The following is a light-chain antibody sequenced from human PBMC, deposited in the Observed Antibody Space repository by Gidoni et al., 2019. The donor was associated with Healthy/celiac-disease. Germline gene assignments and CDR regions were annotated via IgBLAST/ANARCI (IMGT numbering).Light chain of an antibody. V-gene: IGLV3-1*01. Sequence: EVSQPPSVSVSPGQTASITCSGDKLGNKYNAWFQQKPGQSPVLVIFQDTKRPSGIPERFSGSNSGNTATLTISETQAMDEADYYCQAWDSSTAVFGGGTRLTVL. J-gene: IGLJ2*01. CDR3: QAWDSSTAV. CDR2: QDT. CDR1: KLGNKY.